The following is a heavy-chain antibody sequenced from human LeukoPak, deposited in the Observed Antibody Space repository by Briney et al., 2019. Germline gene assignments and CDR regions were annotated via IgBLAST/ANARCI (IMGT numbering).Heavy chain of an antibody. D-gene: IGHD2-15*01. CDR2: IYYSGST. J-gene: IGHJ4*02. CDR3: AREKREYCSGGSCYGNSYYDY. Sequence: SETLSLTCTVSGGSISSYYWSWIRQPPGKGLEWIGYIYYSGSTNYNPSLKSRVTISIDTSKNQFSLKLSSVTAADTAVYYCAREKREYCSGGSCYGNSYYDYWGQGTLVTVSS. CDR1: GGSISSYY. V-gene: IGHV4-59*12.